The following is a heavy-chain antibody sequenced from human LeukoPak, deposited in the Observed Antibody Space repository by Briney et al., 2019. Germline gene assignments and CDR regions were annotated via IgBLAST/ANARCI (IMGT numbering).Heavy chain of an antibody. CDR2: INAGNGNT. CDR1: GYTFTSYA. CDR3: AGSYLSGYYFDY. D-gene: IGHD3-10*01. J-gene: IGHJ4*02. Sequence: ASVKVSCKASGYTFTSYAMHWVRQAPGQRLEWMGWINAGNGNTKYSQKFQGRVTITRDTSASTAYMELSSLRSEDTAVYYCAGSYLSGYYFDYWGQGTLVTVSS. V-gene: IGHV1-3*01.